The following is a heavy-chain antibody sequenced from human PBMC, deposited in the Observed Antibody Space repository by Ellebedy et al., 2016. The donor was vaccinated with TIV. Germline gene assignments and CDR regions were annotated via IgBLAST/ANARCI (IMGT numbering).Heavy chain of an antibody. CDR1: GHTFTAYG. CDR2: INTGNDNT. D-gene: IGHD3-3*01. CDR3: ATREWQDPMDV. Sequence: ASVKVSCXASGHTFTAYGIHWVRQAPGQRPEWMGWINTGNDNTKYSQKFQGRVTITRDYMELSGLMSEDTAVYYCATREWQDPMDVWGQGTTVTVSS. J-gene: IGHJ6*02. V-gene: IGHV1-3*04.